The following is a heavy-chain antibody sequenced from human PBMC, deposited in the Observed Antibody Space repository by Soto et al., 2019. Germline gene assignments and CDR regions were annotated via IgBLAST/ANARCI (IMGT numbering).Heavy chain of an antibody. CDR3: ARDQGYVVY. CDR2: INTDNGDA. CDR1: GYTFTSYS. V-gene: IGHV1-3*04. J-gene: IGHJ4*03. Sequence: QVQLVQSGAEVKKPGASVKVSCKASGYTFTSYSIHWVRQAPGQGLEWIGWINTDNGDAKYSQKFQGRVTVTRDTSATTAYMEVSSLRYEDTAVYYCARDQGYVVYWGLGNLVTVSS.